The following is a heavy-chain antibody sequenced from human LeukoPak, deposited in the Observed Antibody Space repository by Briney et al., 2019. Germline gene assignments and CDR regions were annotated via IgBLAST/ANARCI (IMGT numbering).Heavy chain of an antibody. CDR2: IRSKANSYAT. V-gene: IGHV3-73*01. J-gene: IGHJ4*02. D-gene: IGHD3-16*01. CDR1: GFTFSSYT. CDR3: TRQAAATFLDY. Sequence: GGSLRLSCAASGFTFSSYTMNWVRQAPGKGLEWVGRIRSKANSYATAYAASVKGRFTISRDDSKNTAYLQMNSLKTEDTAVYYCTRQAAATFLDYWGQGTLVTVSS.